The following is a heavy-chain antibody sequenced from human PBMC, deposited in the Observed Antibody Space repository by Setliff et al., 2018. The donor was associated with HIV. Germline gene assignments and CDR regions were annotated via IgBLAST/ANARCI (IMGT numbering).Heavy chain of an antibody. Sequence: LSLTCTVSGGSISSGGYYWSWIRQPPGKGLEWISYISSSGNTMYYADSVKGRFTISRDNAKNSLYLQVNSLRAEDTAVYYCARFRRSGYNYVEGTALAYWGQGTLVTVSS. CDR3: ARFRRSGYNYVEGTALAY. CDR1: GGSISSGGYY. J-gene: IGHJ4*02. D-gene: IGHD3-22*01. V-gene: IGHV3-11*01. CDR2: ISSSGNTM.